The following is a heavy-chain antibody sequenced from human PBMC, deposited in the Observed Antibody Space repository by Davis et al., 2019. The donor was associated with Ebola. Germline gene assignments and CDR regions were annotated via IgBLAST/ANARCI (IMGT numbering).Heavy chain of an antibody. CDR1: GFTFSGSA. V-gene: IGHV3-73*01. J-gene: IGHJ6*04. CDR3: TRGVEDYYDSSGYALYYYYGMDV. CDR2: IRSKANSYAT. Sequence: GESLKISCAASGFTFSGSAMHWVRQASGKGLEWVGRIRSKANSYATAYAASVKGRFTISRDDSKNTAYLQMNSLKTEDTAVYYCTRGVEDYYDSSGYALYYYYGMDVWGKGTTVTVSS. D-gene: IGHD3-22*01.